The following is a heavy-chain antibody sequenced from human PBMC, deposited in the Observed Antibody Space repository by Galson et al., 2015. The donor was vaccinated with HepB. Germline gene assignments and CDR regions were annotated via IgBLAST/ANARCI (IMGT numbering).Heavy chain of an antibody. J-gene: IGHJ6*02. V-gene: IGHV3-30*04. CDR3: ARDYASSWYFNHYYGMDV. Sequence: LRLSCAASGFPSSSYAMHWVRQAPGKGLEWVAVISYDGSNKYYADSVKGRFTISRDNSKNTLYLQMNSLRAEDTAVYYCARDYASSWYFNHYYGMDVWGQGTTVTVSS. D-gene: IGHD6-13*01. CDR2: ISYDGSNK. CDR1: GFPSSSYA.